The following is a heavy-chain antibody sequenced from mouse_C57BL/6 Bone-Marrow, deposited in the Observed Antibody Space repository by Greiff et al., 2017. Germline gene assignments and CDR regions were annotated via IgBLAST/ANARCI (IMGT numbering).Heavy chain of an antibody. J-gene: IGHJ1*03. V-gene: IGHV1-72*01. Sequence: QVQLQQPGAELVKPGASVKLSCKASGYTFTSYWMHWVQQRPGRGLEWIGRIDPNSGGTKYNEKFKSKATLTVDKPSSTAYMQLNSLTSEDSAVDYCARSLITTVVDWYFDVWGTGTTVTVSS. CDR3: ARSLITTVVDWYFDV. CDR2: IDPNSGGT. D-gene: IGHD1-1*01. CDR1: GYTFTSYW.